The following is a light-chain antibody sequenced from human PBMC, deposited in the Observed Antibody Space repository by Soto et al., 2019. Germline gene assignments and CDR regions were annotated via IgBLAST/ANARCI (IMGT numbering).Light chain of an antibody. Sequence: DIQMTQSPSILSASLGDRVTIACRASRNVDKWLAWYHQKPGKAPRLLIYEASNLESGVPSRFGGSGSGTEFTLTINSLQPDDDGNYYCQQYYSFWTFGQGTKVDIK. CDR2: EAS. CDR1: RNVDKW. J-gene: IGKJ1*01. CDR3: QQYYSFWT. V-gene: IGKV1-5*03.